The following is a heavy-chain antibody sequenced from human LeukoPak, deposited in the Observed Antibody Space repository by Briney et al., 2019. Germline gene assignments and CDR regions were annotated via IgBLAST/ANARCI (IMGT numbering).Heavy chain of an antibody. Sequence: SETLSPTSTVSGGSASIYYWTWIRKPAGKGLEWIGGIHTSGSTNYNPSLKSRVTMSVDTSKNQFSLKLSSVTAADTAVYYCARGKVVAGTPGQNSWDYWGQGTLVTVSS. CDR2: IHTSGST. V-gene: IGHV4-4*07. D-gene: IGHD6-19*01. CDR1: GGSASIYY. CDR3: ARGKVVAGTPGQNSWDY. J-gene: IGHJ4*02.